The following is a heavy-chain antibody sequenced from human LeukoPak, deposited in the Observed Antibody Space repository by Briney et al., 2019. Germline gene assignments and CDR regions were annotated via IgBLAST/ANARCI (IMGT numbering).Heavy chain of an antibody. CDR3: ARAMVAAAGMGPYYYYYYGMDV. V-gene: IGHV3-30-3*01. CDR1: GFIVSSNH. J-gene: IGHJ6*02. D-gene: IGHD6-13*01. CDR2: ISYDGSNK. Sequence: GGSLRLSCAASGFIVSSNHMSWVRQAPGKGLEWVAVISYDGSNKYYADSVKGRFTISRDNSKNTLYLQMNSLRAEDTAVYYCARAMVAAAGMGPYYYYYYGMDVWGQGTTVTVSS.